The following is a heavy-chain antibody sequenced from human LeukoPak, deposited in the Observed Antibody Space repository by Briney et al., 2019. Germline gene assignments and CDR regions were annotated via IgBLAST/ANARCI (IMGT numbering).Heavy chain of an antibody. D-gene: IGHD3-16*01. CDR3: AFKGRSGFG. Sequence: GGTLTLSCAASGFTFNQNWMNWVRQAPGKGLEWVANISPDGSGEYYVDSVKGRFTISRDTAKNSLFLQMNGLRDEDTAVYYCAFKGRSGFGWGQGTMVSV. V-gene: IGHV3-7*02. CDR2: ISPDGSGE. J-gene: IGHJ3*01. CDR1: GFTFNQNW.